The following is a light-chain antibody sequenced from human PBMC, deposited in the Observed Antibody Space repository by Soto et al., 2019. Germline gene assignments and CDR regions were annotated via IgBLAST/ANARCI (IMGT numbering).Light chain of an antibody. CDR1: QSISSW. Sequence: DIQMSQSPATLSASVGDRVTITCRASQSISSWLAWYQQKPGKAPKLLIYDASSLESGVPSRFSGSGSGTELTLTISSLQPDDFATYYCQQYNSFVEFGQGTKVDIK. CDR2: DAS. CDR3: QQYNSFVE. V-gene: IGKV1-5*01. J-gene: IGKJ1*01.